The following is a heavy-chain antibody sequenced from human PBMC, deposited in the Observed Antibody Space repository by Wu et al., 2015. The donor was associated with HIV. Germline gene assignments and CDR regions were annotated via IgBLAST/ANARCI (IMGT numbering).Heavy chain of an antibody. CDR1: GYTFTGYY. CDR3: ARDPQGGSSWYTH. J-gene: IGHJ4*02. D-gene: IGHD6-13*01. V-gene: IGHV1-2*02. Sequence: QVQLVQSGAEVKTPGASVKVSCKASGYTFTGYYIHWVRQAPGQGLEWMGWIDPASGAIKSAQKFQGRVTMTRDTSINTAYMELSRLMSDDTAVYYCARDPQGGSSWYTHWGQGTLVTVSS. CDR2: IDPASGAI.